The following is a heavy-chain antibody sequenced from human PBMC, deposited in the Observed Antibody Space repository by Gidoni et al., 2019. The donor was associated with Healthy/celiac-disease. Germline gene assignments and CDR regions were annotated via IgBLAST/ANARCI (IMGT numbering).Heavy chain of an antibody. J-gene: IGHJ4*02. D-gene: IGHD2-2*02. CDR2: ISGSGGST. Sequence: EVQLVESGGGLVQPGGSLRLSCAASGFTFSSYAMSWVRQAPGKGLEWVSAISGSGGSTYYADSVKGRFTISRDNSKNTLYLQMNSLRAEDTAVYYCAKDGQLLYPVARWHYFDYWGQGTLVTVSS. CDR3: AKDGQLLYPVARWHYFDY. CDR1: GFTFSSYA. V-gene: IGHV3-23*04.